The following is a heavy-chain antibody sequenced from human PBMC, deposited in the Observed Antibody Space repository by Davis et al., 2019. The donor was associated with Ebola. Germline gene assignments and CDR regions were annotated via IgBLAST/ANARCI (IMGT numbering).Heavy chain of an antibody. V-gene: IGHV3-33*01. CDR2: IYYDGSKQ. J-gene: IGHJ4*02. Sequence: GESLKISCAASGFTFSNYGMHWVRQAPGKGLEWVTVIYYDGSKQFYADSVKGRFTISRDNSKNTLFLQMNSLRAEDTAIYYCTRDIRSWYFDYWGQGTLVTVSS. D-gene: IGHD6-13*01. CDR1: GFTFSNYG. CDR3: TRDIRSWYFDY.